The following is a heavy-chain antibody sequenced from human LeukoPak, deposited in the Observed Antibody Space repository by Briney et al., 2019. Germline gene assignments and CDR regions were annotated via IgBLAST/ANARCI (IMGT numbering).Heavy chain of an antibody. J-gene: IGHJ3*02. Sequence: SETLSLTCAVSGGSISSSNWRSWVRQPPGKGLEWIGEIYHSGSTNYNPSLKSRVTISVDTSKNQSSLKLSSVTAADTAVYYCARDGNDILTGEAFDIWGQGTMVTVSS. V-gene: IGHV4-4*02. D-gene: IGHD3-9*01. CDR1: GGSISSSNW. CDR3: ARDGNDILTGEAFDI. CDR2: IYHSGST.